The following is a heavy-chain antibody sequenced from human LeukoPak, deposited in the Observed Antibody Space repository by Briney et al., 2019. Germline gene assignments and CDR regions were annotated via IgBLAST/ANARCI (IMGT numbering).Heavy chain of an antibody. D-gene: IGHD2-15*01. V-gene: IGHV4-38-2*02. CDR1: GYSISSGYY. Sequence: PSETLSLTCAVSGYSISSGYYWGWIRQPPGKGLEWIGSIYHSGNSYYNPSLKSRVSMSLDTSKNQVSLKVSSVTAADTAVYYCARDKSCGGSCYVDDYWGQGTLVTVSS. J-gene: IGHJ4*02. CDR2: IYHSGNS. CDR3: ARDKSCGGSCYVDDY.